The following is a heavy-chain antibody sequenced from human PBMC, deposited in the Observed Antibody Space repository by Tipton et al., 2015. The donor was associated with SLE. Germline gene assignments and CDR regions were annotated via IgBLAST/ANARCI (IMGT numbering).Heavy chain of an antibody. D-gene: IGHD2-8*01. CDR1: GGSVSSGSYY. J-gene: IGHJ6*02. CDR2: IYDDTGRT. CDR3: ARSDAEVLSGMDV. V-gene: IGHV4-39*07. Sequence: TLSLTCTVSGGSVSSGSYYWAWIRQPPGKGLEWIGSIYDDTGRTHYNPSLKSRVTISSDRSKNQFSLRLHSATAADTAMYYCARSDAEVLSGMDVWGQGTTVAVSS.